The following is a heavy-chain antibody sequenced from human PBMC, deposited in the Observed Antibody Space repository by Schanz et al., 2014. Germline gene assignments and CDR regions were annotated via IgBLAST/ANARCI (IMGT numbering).Heavy chain of an antibody. V-gene: IGHV1-69*02. CDR2: INPSGGST. J-gene: IGHJ4*02. Sequence: QVHLVQSGAEVKKPGSSVKVSCKASGGTFSSDTFSWVRQAPGQGLEWMGMINPSGGSTTYAQKFQGRVSITADTSTNTAYMELSSLTSEDTAVHYCARGRGFYDYWGQGTLVTVSS. D-gene: IGHD3-10*01. CDR1: GGTFSSDT. CDR3: ARGRGFYDY.